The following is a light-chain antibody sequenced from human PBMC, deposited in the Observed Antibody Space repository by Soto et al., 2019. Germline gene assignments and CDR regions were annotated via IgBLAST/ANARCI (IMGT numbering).Light chain of an antibody. V-gene: IGKV3-15*01. J-gene: IGKJ1*01. CDR2: GAS. CDR3: KDYNNGRPWT. CDR1: HSVSSN. Sequence: EKGVTKSRAQVPVSAGERAALAWRASHSVSSNLAWYQQKPGQAPRLLIYGASTRATGVPARFRGSGCGTDFTFTIIALQCECFAVYLCKDYNNGRPWTFGPGTKVDIK.